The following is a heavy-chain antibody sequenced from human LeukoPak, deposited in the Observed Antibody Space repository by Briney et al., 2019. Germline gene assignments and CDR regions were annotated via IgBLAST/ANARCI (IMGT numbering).Heavy chain of an antibody. Sequence: SQTLSLTCTVSGGSISSGDYHWSWIRQPPGKGLEWFGSISYSGGTSYNPSLRSRVTISVDTSKNQFSLNLNSVTAADTAVYYCAREVEYFDISGYRPRAFDVWGQGTVVTVSS. CDR2: ISYSGGT. CDR3: AREVEYFDISGYRPRAFDV. D-gene: IGHD3-22*01. V-gene: IGHV4-39*02. J-gene: IGHJ3*01. CDR1: GGSISSGDYH.